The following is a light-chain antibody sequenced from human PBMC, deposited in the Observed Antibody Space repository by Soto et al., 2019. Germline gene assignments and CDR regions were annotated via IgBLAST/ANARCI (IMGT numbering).Light chain of an antibody. J-gene: IGLJ1*01. Sequence: QSALMQPPSVSGSPGQSVTISCTGSSSDVGGDDYVSWSQQHPGTVSKPMSYNVTTRPSGVSTRFSGSKSGDTASLTISGLQAEDEADYYCSSYTSSNTFVFGTGTKLTVL. CDR3: SSYTSSNTFV. CDR1: SSDVGGDDY. CDR2: NVT. V-gene: IGLV2-14*03.